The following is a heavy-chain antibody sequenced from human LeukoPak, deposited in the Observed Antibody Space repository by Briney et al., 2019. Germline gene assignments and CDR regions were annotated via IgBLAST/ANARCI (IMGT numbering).Heavy chain of an antibody. J-gene: IGHJ3*02. CDR3: ARTRGILGAFDI. CDR1: GGSISSYY. V-gene: IGHV4-59*01. D-gene: IGHD3-16*01. CDR2: IYYSGST. Sequence: PSETLSLPCTVSGGSISSYYWSWIRQPPGKGLEWIGYIYYSGSTNYNPSLKSRVTIAVDTSKSQFSLKLSSVTAADTAVYYCARTRGILGAFDIWGQGTMVTVSS.